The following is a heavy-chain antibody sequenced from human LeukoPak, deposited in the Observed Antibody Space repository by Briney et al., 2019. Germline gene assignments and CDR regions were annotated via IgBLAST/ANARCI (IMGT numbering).Heavy chain of an antibody. CDR1: GGSISSHY. J-gene: IGHJ4*02. V-gene: IGHV4-59*11. Sequence: SETLSLTCTVSGGSISSHYWSWIRQPPGKGLEWIGYIYYSGSTNYNPSLKSRVTISVDTSKNQFSLKLSSVTAADTAVYYCARRRAAGPNFDYWGQGTLVTVSS. D-gene: IGHD6-13*01. CDR2: IYYSGST. CDR3: ARRRAAGPNFDY.